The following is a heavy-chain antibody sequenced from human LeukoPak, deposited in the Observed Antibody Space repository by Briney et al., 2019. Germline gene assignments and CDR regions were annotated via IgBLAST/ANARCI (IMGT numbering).Heavy chain of an antibody. CDR1: EFTFSSYW. CDR2: IKQDGSEK. CDR3: ARADGDGGYYYYYGMDV. D-gene: IGHD4-17*01. Sequence: GGSLGLSCAASEFTFSSYWMSWVRQAPGKGLEWVANIKQDGSEKYYVDSVKGRFTISRDNAKNSLYLQMNSLRAEDTAVYYCARADGDGGYYYYYGMDVWGKGTTVTVSS. V-gene: IGHV3-7*03. J-gene: IGHJ6*04.